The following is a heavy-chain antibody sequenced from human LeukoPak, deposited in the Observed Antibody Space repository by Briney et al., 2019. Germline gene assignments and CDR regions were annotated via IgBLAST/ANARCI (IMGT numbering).Heavy chain of an antibody. J-gene: IGHJ4*02. V-gene: IGHV3-23*01. D-gene: IGHD5-24*01. CDR3: AKDDAYLQYDD. CDR1: GFTFSTFA. Sequence: GGSLRLSCEASGFTFSTFAMIWVRQPPGKGLEWVSSIFPSGGEIHYADSVRGRFTISRDNSKSTLSLQMNSLRAEDTAIYYCAKDDAYLQYDDWGQGTLVTVSS. CDR2: IFPSGGEI.